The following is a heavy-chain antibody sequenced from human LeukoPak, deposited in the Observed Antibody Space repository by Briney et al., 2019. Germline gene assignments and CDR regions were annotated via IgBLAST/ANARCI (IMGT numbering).Heavy chain of an antibody. CDR2: MSGGGDSD. Sequence: GGSLRLSCAASGFTFTSYAMSWVRQTPGKGLEWVASMSGGGDSDYYADSVKGRFTVYRDKSKNTVYVQMNSLRADDTAVYYCTKDASYARENDNSGFFIDWGQGTLVTVSS. D-gene: IGHD3-22*01. CDR3: TKDASYARENDNSGFFID. CDR1: GFTFTSYA. V-gene: IGHV3-23*01. J-gene: IGHJ4*02.